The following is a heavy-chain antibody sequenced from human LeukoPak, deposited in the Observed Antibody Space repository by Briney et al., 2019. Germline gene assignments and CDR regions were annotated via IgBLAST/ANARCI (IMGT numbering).Heavy chain of an antibody. J-gene: IGHJ4*02. V-gene: IGHV3-21*01. D-gene: IGHD3-10*01. CDR2: ISTSSDYI. CDR3: ARSSGSGSYNY. CDR1: GFTFSSHT. Sequence: RSGGSLRLSCAASGFTFSSHTMTWIRQAPGKGLEWVSSISTSSDYIYYADSVKGRFTISRDNAKNSLYLQMNSLRAEDTAVYYCARSSGSGSYNYWGQGTLVTVSS.